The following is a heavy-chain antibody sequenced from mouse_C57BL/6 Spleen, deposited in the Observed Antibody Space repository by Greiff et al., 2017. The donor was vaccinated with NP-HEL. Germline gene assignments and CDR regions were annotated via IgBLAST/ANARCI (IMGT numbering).Heavy chain of an antibody. D-gene: IGHD2-1*01. Sequence: VQLKESVAELVRPGASVKLSCTASGFNIKNTYMHWVKQRPEQGLEWIGRIDPANGNTKYAPKFQGKATITADTSSNTAYLQLSSLTSEDTAIYYCASDYYGNRRFAYWGQGTLVTVSA. V-gene: IGHV14-3*01. CDR1: GFNIKNTY. CDR2: IDPANGNT. CDR3: ASDYYGNRRFAY. J-gene: IGHJ3*01.